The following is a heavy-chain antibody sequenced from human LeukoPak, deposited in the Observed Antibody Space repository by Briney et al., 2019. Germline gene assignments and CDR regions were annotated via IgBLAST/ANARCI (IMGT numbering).Heavy chain of an antibody. CDR2: ISYDGSNK. Sequence: GGSLRLSCVGSGFTFSGNGMHWVRQAPGKGLEWVAVISYDGSNKYYADSVKGRFTISRDNSKNTLYLQMNSLRAEDTAVYYCAKDHPARNFDYWGQGTLVTVSS. V-gene: IGHV3-30*18. CDR3: AKDHPARNFDY. D-gene: IGHD1-14*01. J-gene: IGHJ4*02. CDR1: GFTFSGNG.